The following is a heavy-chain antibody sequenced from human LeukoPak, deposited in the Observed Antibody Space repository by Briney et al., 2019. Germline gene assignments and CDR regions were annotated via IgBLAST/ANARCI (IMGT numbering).Heavy chain of an antibody. V-gene: IGHV1-2*02. CDR1: GYSFTDYY. Sequence: ASVTVSCEASGYSFTDYYIHWVRQAPGQGLEWMGWIYPNSGGTNYAQKFQGRLTMTRDTSNSTAYMELSALRSDDAAVHYCARDGVVRGVIVYWGQGTLVTVSS. D-gene: IGHD3-10*01. CDR3: ARDGVVRGVIVY. CDR2: IYPNSGGT. J-gene: IGHJ4*02.